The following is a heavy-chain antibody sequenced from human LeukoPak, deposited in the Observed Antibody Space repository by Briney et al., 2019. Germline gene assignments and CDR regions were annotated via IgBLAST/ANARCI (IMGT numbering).Heavy chain of an antibody. V-gene: IGHV1-69*04. Sequence: SVKVSCKASGGTFSSYAISWVRQAPGQGLEWMGRIIPILGIANYAQKFQGRVTITADKSTSTAYMELSSLRSEDTAVYYCARVKLYDSSDDWFDPWGQGTLVTVSS. J-gene: IGHJ5*02. CDR2: IIPILGIA. CDR1: GGTFSSYA. D-gene: IGHD3-22*01. CDR3: ARVKLYDSSDDWFDP.